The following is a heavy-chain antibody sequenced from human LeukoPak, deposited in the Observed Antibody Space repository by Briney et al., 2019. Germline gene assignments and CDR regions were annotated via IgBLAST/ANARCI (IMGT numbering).Heavy chain of an antibody. J-gene: IGHJ6*04. CDR3: ARDRAYSSLGMDV. V-gene: IGHV3-33*01. D-gene: IGHD6-13*01. CDR2: IWYDGSNK. CDR1: GCTFSSYG. Sequence: GRSLRLSCAASGCTFSSYGMHWVRQAPGKGLEWVAVIWYDGSNKYYADSVKGRFTISRDNSKNTLYLQVNSLRAEDTAVYYCARDRAYSSLGMDVWGKGNTVTVSS.